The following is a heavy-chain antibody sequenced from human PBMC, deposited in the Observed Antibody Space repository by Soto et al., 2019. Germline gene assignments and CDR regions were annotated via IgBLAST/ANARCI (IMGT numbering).Heavy chain of an antibody. CDR3: ARDYARGWCQF. CDR1: GLDLRNSA. V-gene: IGHV3-30*03. CDR2: ISLDGDK. Sequence: GGSLRLSCAACGLDLRNSAIHLSRQRPGKGLEWVALISLDGDKYYVDSVKGRFTISRDNPTNTVYLQMNRLRPEDTGVYYCARDYARGWCQFWGQGTLVTVSS. D-gene: IGHD2-8*02. J-gene: IGHJ4*02.